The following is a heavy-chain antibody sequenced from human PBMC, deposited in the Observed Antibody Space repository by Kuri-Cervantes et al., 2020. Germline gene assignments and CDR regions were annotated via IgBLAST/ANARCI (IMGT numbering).Heavy chain of an antibody. J-gene: IGHJ3*02. CDR2: INHSGST. CDR3: ARDHDSSGSI. V-gene: IGHV4-39*07. CDR1: GGSISSSSYY. D-gene: IGHD3-22*01. Sequence: SETLSLTCTVSGGSISSSSYYWGWIRQPPGKGLEWIGEINHSGSTNYNPSLKSRVTISVDTSRNQFSLKLSSVTAADTAVYYCARDHDSSGSIWGQGTMVTVSS.